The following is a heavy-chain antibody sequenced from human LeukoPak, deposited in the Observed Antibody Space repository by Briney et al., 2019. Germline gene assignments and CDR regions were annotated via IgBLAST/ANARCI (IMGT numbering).Heavy chain of an antibody. D-gene: IGHD3-10*01. V-gene: IGHV3-23*01. CDR2: ISGSGGST. CDR1: GFTFSSYA. J-gene: IGHJ6*02. Sequence: GRSLRLSCAASGFTFSSYAMSWVRQAPGKGLEWVSAISGSGGSTYYADSVKGRFTISRDNSKNSLYLQMNSLRAEDTALYYCAKDPNPYYYGSGPRYYYYGMDVWGQGTTVTVSS. CDR3: AKDPNPYYYGSGPRYYYYGMDV.